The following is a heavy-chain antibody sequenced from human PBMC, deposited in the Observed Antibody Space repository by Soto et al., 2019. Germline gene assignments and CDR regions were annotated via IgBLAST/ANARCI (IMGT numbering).Heavy chain of an antibody. Sequence: EVQLLESGGGSVQPGGSLRISCAASGFTFSSYAMSWVHQAPGKGLEWVSGVSGSGGSTYCVDSVKGRFTISRDNSKNTLYLQMNSLRAEDTAVYYCTKDFGYNYGYDAFDIWGQGTMVTVSS. V-gene: IGHV3-23*01. CDR3: TKDFGYNYGYDAFDI. CDR2: VSGSGGST. CDR1: GFTFSSYA. D-gene: IGHD5-18*01. J-gene: IGHJ3*02.